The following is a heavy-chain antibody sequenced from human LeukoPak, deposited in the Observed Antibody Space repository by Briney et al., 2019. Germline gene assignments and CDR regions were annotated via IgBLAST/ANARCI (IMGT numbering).Heavy chain of an antibody. CDR3: ARNADPSGKYPDY. D-gene: IGHD1-26*01. V-gene: IGHV3-21*01. J-gene: IGHJ4*02. Sequence: GGSLRLSCAASGFTFSSYTMNWVRQAPGMGLEWVSSITSSSTYIYYADSLKGRFTISRDNAENSLYLQMNSLRAEDTALYYCARNADPSGKYPDYWGQGTLVTVSS. CDR1: GFTFSSYT. CDR2: ITSSSTYI.